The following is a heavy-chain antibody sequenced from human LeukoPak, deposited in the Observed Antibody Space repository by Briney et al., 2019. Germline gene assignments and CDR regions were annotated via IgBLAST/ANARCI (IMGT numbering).Heavy chain of an antibody. CDR3: ARAARTGNYYYMDV. CDR2: IYHSGST. D-gene: IGHD3-10*01. V-gene: IGHV4-39*07. CDR1: GGSISSSTYS. J-gene: IGHJ6*03. Sequence: PSETLSLTCTVSGGSISSSTYSWGWIRQPPGEGLQWIGTIYHSGSTYYNPSLNSRVTISVDTSKNQFSLKLRFVTAADTAVYYCARAARTGNYYYMDVWGKGTTVTISS.